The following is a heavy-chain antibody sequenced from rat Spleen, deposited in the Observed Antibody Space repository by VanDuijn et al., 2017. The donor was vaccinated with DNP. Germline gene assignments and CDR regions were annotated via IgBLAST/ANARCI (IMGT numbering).Heavy chain of an antibody. Sequence: EVQLQESGPGLVKPSQSLSLTCSVTSYSITSNYWGWIRKFPGNKMEWMGYIRNSGNTSYKPSLKSRISITRDTSKNQFFLHLNSVTAEDTATYYCARGDGSYYWSFDFWGPGTMVTVSS. CDR1: SYSITSNY. V-gene: IGHV3-1*01. CDR2: IRNSGNT. CDR3: ARGDGSYYWSFDF. D-gene: IGHD1-12*02. J-gene: IGHJ1*01.